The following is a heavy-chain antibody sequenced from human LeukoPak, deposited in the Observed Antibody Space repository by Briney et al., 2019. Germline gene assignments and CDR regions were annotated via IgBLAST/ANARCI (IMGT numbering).Heavy chain of an antibody. V-gene: IGHV4-61*02. CDR3: AREDRYYDFWSGYYTVHYYYGMDV. D-gene: IGHD3-3*01. CDR2: IYTSGST. CDR1: GGSISSGSYY. J-gene: IGHJ6*02. Sequence: SETLSLTCTVSGGSISSGSYYWSWLRQPAGKGLEWIGRIYTSGSTNYNPSLKSRVTISVDTSKNQFSLKLSSVTAADTAVYYCAREDRYYDFWSGYYTVHYYYGMDVWGQGTTVTVSS.